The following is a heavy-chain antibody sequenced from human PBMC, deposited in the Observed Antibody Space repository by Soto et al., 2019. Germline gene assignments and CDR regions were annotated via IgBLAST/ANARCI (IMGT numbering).Heavy chain of an antibody. CDR2: ISGSGGST. CDR3: AKTRYDFWSAQRFDI. CDR1: VFTFSSYA. D-gene: IGHD3-3*01. J-gene: IGHJ3*02. V-gene: IGHV3-23*01. Sequence: GGSLRLSCAASVFTFSSYAMSWVRQAPGKGLEWVSAISGSGGSTYYADSVKGRFTISRDNSKNTLYLQMNSLRAEDTAVYYCAKTRYDFWSAQRFDIWGQGTMVTVSS.